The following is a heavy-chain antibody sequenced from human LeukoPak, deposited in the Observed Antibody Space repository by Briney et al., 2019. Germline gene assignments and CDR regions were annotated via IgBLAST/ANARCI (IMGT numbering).Heavy chain of an antibody. Sequence: GGSLRLFCAASGFTFSGSAMHWVRQASGKGLEWVGRIRSKANSYATAYAASVKGRFTISRDNSKNTLYLQMNSLRAEDTAVYYCAKGPLSRFDPWGQGTLVTVSS. CDR2: IRSKANSYAT. CDR3: AKGPLSRFDP. D-gene: IGHD2/OR15-2a*01. CDR1: GFTFSGSA. V-gene: IGHV3-73*01. J-gene: IGHJ5*02.